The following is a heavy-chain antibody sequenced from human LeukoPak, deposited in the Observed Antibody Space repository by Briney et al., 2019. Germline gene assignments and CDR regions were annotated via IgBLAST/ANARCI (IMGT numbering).Heavy chain of an antibody. V-gene: IGHV3-21*01. CDR2: VSSSRSYI. D-gene: IGHD6-13*01. CDR1: GFTFSSYS. Sequence: GGSLRLSCAASGFTFSSYSMNWVRQAPGKGLDWVSFVSSSRSYIYYADSVNDRCTISRDNAKNSLYLQMNSLRAQDTAVYYCARFIAAPYYFDYWGRGTLVTVSS. CDR3: ARFIAAPYYFDY. J-gene: IGHJ4*02.